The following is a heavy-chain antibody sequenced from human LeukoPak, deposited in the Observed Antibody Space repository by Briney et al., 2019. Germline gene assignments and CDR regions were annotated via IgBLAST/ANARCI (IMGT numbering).Heavy chain of an antibody. CDR2: ISSNGRTT. CDR3: ARGQTSPHDYFDC. Sequence: GGSLRLSCAASGFTFSSYAIHRVRQAPGTGLEYVAAISSNGRTTFYANSVKGRFVISRDNSKNTVYLQMGSLRGEDMAVFYCARGQTSPHDYFDCWGQGTLVTVSS. J-gene: IGHJ4*02. CDR1: GFTFSSYA. V-gene: IGHV3-64*01.